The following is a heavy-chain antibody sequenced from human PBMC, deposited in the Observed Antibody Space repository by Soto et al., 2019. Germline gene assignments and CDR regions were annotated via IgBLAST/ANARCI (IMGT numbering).Heavy chain of an antibody. Sequence: GGSLRLSCAASGFTFSSYSMNWVRQAPGKGLEWVSYISSSSSTIYYADSVKGRFTISRDNAKNSLYLQMNSLRDEDTAVYYCASFSGSYSLGYGMDVWGQGTTVTVSS. D-gene: IGHD3-10*01. J-gene: IGHJ6*02. V-gene: IGHV3-48*02. CDR3: ASFSGSYSLGYGMDV. CDR1: GFTFSSYS. CDR2: ISSSSSTI.